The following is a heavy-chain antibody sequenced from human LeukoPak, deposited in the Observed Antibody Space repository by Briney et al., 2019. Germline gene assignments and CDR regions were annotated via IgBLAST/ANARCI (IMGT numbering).Heavy chain of an antibody. D-gene: IGHD2-2*01. Sequence: PSETLSLTCTVSGGSISSGGYSWSWIRQPPGKGLEWIGYIYHSGSTYYNPSLKSRVTISVDRSKNQFSLKLSSVTAADTAVYYCASSYCSSTSCYAGVAPFDYWGQGTLVTVSS. CDR3: ASSYCSSTSCYAGVAPFDY. CDR1: GGSISSGGYS. J-gene: IGHJ4*02. CDR2: IYHSGST. V-gene: IGHV4-30-2*01.